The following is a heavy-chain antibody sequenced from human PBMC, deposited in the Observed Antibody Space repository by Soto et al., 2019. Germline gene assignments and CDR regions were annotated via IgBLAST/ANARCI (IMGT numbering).Heavy chain of an antibody. CDR3: ARGSSSWYVSFDY. CDR1: GXTFSSNY. J-gene: IGHJ4*02. D-gene: IGHD6-13*01. V-gene: IGHV3-74*01. Sequence: RRLSFAASGXTFSSNYMHWVRQAPGKGLVWVSRINSDGSITSYADSVKGQFTISRDNAKNTLYLQMNSLRAEDTAVYYCARGSSSWYVSFDYWGQGTLVTVSS. CDR2: INSDGSIT.